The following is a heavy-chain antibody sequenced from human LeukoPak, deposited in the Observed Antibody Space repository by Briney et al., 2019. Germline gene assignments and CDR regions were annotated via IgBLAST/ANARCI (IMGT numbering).Heavy chain of an antibody. CDR1: GFTFSSYA. D-gene: IGHD3-16*02. CDR2: ISYDGSNK. V-gene: IGHV3-30*04. J-gene: IGHJ5*02. CDR3: ARVLGVWGSYRYGWFDP. Sequence: GGSLRLSCAASGFTFSSYAMHWVRQAPGKGLEWVAVISYDGSNKYYADSVKGRFTISRDNSKNTLYLQMNSLRAEDTAVYYCARVLGVWGSYRYGWFDPWGQGTLVTVSS.